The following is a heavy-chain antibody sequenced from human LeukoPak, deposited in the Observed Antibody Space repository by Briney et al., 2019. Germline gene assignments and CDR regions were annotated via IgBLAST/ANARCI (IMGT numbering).Heavy chain of an antibody. CDR3: ATSSGYYDSSGPLDY. V-gene: IGHV3-30*02. CDR2: IRYDGNNK. CDR1: GFTFSSYG. Sequence: PGGSLRLSCAASGFTFSSYGMHWVRQAPGKVLEWVAFIRYDGNNKYYADFVKGRFTISRDNSKNTLYLQMNSLRAEDTAVYYCATSSGYYDSSGPLDYWGQGTLVTVSS. D-gene: IGHD3-22*01. J-gene: IGHJ4*02.